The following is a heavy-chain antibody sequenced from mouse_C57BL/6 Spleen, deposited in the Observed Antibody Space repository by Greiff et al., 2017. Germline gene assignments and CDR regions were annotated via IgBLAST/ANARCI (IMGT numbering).Heavy chain of an antibody. CDR3: TYYRTFAY. J-gene: IGHJ3*01. D-gene: IGHD2-14*01. CDR2: INPNNGGT. V-gene: IGHV1-26*01. CDR1: GYTFTDYY. Sequence: EVQLQQSGPELVKPGASVKISCKASGYTFTDYYMNWVKQSHGKSLEWIGDINPNNGGTSYNQKFKGKATLTVDKSSSTAYMELRSLTSEDSAGYYCTYYRTFAYWGQGTLVTVSA.